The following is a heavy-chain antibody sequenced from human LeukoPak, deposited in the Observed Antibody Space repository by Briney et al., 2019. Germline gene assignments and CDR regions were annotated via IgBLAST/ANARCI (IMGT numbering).Heavy chain of an antibody. Sequence: GGSLRLSCAASGFTFSIYDVSWVRQAPGKGLEWVSSISSACTYTYYADSVKGRFTISRDNAKNSLYLQMNSLRDEDTAVYYCARDTSAWRYGMDVWGQGTTVTVSS. D-gene: IGHD6-19*01. CDR2: ISSACTYT. V-gene: IGHV3-21*01. J-gene: IGHJ6*02. CDR1: GFTFSIYD. CDR3: ARDTSAWRYGMDV.